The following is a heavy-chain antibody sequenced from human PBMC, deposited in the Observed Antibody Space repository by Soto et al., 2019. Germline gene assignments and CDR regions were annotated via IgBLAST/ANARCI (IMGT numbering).Heavy chain of an antibody. Sequence: GASVKVSCKASGYTFTSYGITWVRQAPGQGLEWLGWINGYNGNTNYAQKLQGRVTMTTDTSTSTAYMELRSLRSDDTAVYYCASIGGVPYYYYLMAVCGQGTTVTVSS. D-gene: IGHD3-16*01. V-gene: IGHV1-18*01. CDR2: INGYNGNT. CDR3: ASIGGVPYYYYLMAV. CDR1: GYTFTSYG. J-gene: IGHJ6*02.